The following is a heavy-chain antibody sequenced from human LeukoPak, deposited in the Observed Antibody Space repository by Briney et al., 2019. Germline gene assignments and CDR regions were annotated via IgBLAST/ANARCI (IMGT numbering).Heavy chain of an antibody. D-gene: IGHD2-21*02. Sequence: SETLSLTCTVSGGSISSYYWSWIRQPPGKGLEWIGYIYYSGSTNYNPSLKSRVTISVDTSKNQFSLKPSSVTAADTAVYYCARWGAYCGGDCYPDAFDIWGQGTMVTVSS. V-gene: IGHV4-59*01. CDR3: ARWGAYCGGDCYPDAFDI. J-gene: IGHJ3*02. CDR1: GGSISSYY. CDR2: IYYSGST.